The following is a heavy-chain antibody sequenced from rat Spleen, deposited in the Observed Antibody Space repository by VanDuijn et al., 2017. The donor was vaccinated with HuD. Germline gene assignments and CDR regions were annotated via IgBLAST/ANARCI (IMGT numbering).Heavy chain of an antibody. CDR1: GFTFSKYG. CDR3: VRRGNSVYWHFDF. D-gene: IGHD4-4*01. J-gene: IGHJ1*01. Sequence: EVQLVESDGGLVQPGRSLKLSCAASGFTFSKYGMAWVRQAPKKGLEWVASISYEGSSTYYGDSVKGRFTISRDDAKSTLYLQMDSLRSVDTATYYCVRRGNSVYWHFDFWGPGTMVTVSS. V-gene: IGHV5-29*01. CDR2: ISYEGSST.